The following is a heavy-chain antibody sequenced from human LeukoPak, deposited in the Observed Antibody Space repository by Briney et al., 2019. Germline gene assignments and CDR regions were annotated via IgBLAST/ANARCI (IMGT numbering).Heavy chain of an antibody. Sequence: GGSLRLSCAASEFTFSSYWMHWVRQAPGKGLVWVSHINSDGSSTSYADSVKGRFTISRDNAKNTLYLQMNSLRAEDTALYYCARDIESASSGYPPDAFDIWGQGTMVTVSS. CDR1: EFTFSSYW. V-gene: IGHV3-74*01. CDR3: ARDIESASSGYPPDAFDI. D-gene: IGHD3-22*01. CDR2: INSDGSST. J-gene: IGHJ3*02.